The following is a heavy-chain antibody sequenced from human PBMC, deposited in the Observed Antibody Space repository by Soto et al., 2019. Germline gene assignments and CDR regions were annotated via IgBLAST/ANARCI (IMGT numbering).Heavy chain of an antibody. J-gene: IGHJ5*02. CDR2: ISYDGSIE. Sequence: GGSLRLSCAASGFTFKSYGMHWVRQAPGKGLEWVAVISYDGSIEYYGDSVKGRFTISRDNSKNTLYLQMNSLRAEDTAVYYCAKDVGYCSGGRCYPHNWFDPWGQGTLVTVSS. CDR3: AKDVGYCSGGRCYPHNWFDP. D-gene: IGHD2-15*01. V-gene: IGHV3-30*18. CDR1: GFTFKSYG.